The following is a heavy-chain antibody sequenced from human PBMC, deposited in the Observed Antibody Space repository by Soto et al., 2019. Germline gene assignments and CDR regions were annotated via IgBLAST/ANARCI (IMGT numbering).Heavy chain of an antibody. CDR3: ATLSRSWEHTYYYYGMDV. Sequence: EVQLLESGGGLVQPGGSLRLSCAASGFTFSSYAMSWVRQAPGKGLEWVSAISGSGGSKYYADSVKGRFTIPRDISNNSLYLQMNSLRAEYTAVYYCATLSRSWEHTYYYYGMDVWGQGTTVTVSS. CDR2: ISGSGGSK. V-gene: IGHV3-23*01. CDR1: GFTFSSYA. D-gene: IGHD1-26*01. J-gene: IGHJ6*02.